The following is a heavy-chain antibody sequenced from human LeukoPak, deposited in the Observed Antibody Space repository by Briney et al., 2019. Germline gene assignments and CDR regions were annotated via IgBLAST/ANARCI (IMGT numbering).Heavy chain of an antibody. D-gene: IGHD4-11*01. V-gene: IGHV3-9*03. CDR2: ISWNSGSI. J-gene: IGHJ3*02. CDR1: GFTFDDYA. Sequence: GGSLRLSCAASGFTFDDYAMHWVRQAPGKGLEWVSGISWNSGSIGYADSVKGRFTISRDNAKNSLYLQMNSLRAEDMALYYCARFAGYSNYYAFDIWGQGTMVTVSS. CDR3: ARFAGYSNYYAFDI.